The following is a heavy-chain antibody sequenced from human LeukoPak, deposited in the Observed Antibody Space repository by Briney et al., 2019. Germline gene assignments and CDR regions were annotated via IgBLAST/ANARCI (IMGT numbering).Heavy chain of an antibody. CDR2: TRNKANSYTT. D-gene: IGHD4-17*01. J-gene: IGHJ6*02. Sequence: GGSLRLSCAASGFTFSDHYMDWVRQAPGKGLEWVGRTRNKANSYTTEYAASVKGRFTISRDDSKNSLYLQMNSLRAEDTAVYYCAKCLYGDTHYYYYGMDVWGQGTTVTVSS. CDR1: GFTFSDHY. V-gene: IGHV3-72*01. CDR3: AKCLYGDTHYYYYGMDV.